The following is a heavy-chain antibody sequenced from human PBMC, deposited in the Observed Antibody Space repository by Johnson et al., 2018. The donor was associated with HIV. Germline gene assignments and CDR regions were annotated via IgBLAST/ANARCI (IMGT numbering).Heavy chain of an antibody. J-gene: IGHJ3*02. CDR2: IKQDGSEK. D-gene: IGHD5-18*01. Sequence: VQLVESGGSMVLPGGSRRLSCAVSGFTFDDYGMHWVRQAPGKGLEWVANIKQDGSEKYYVDSVKGRFTISRDNAKNSLYLQMNSLKAEDTAVYYCARESSAGEYSYGIIWGQGTMVTVSS. CDR1: GFTFDDYG. CDR3: ARESSAGEYSYGII. V-gene: IGHV3-7*01.